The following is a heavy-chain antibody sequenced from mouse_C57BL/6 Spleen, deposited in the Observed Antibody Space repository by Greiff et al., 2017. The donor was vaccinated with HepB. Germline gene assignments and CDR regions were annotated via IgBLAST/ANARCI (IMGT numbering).Heavy chain of an antibody. Sequence: EVQLVESGGGLVQPGGSLSLSCAASGFTFTDYYMSWVRQPPGKALEWLGFIRNKANGYTTEYSASVKGPFTISRDNSQSILYLQMNALRAEDSATYYCARGSNDDYWGQGTTLTVSS. CDR2: IRNKANGYTT. CDR3: ARGSNDDY. CDR1: GFTFTDYY. D-gene: IGHD2-12*01. J-gene: IGHJ2*01. V-gene: IGHV7-3*01.